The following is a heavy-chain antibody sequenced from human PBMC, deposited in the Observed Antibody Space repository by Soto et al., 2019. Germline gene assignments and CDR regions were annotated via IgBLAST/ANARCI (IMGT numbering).Heavy chain of an antibody. J-gene: IGHJ6*02. Sequence: GGSLRLSCAASGFPFTTSAMNWFRQAPGKGLEWVSIISATSDAAYYAESVKGRFTSSRDNSKNTLYLQMNSLRPEDTAMYYCGKYSGSYPVYNGMNVWGQGTTVTVSS. CDR1: GFPFTTSA. CDR3: GKYSGSYPVYNGMNV. D-gene: IGHD1-26*01. V-gene: IGHV3-23*01. CDR2: ISATSDAA.